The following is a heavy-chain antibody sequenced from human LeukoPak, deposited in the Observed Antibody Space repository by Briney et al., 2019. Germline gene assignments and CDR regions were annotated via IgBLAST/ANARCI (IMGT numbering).Heavy chain of an antibody. CDR2: IYSGGNT. V-gene: IGHV3-66*01. CDR1: GLTVSSNY. CDR3: ARVFISSLCSGGNCLHAFDI. Sequence: GGSLRLSCAASGLTVSSNYMSWVRQAPGKGLEWVSVIYSGGNTYYADSVKGRFTISRDNSKNTLYLQMNSLRAEDTAVYYCARVFISSLCSGGNCLHAFDIWGQGTVVTVSS. J-gene: IGHJ3*02. D-gene: IGHD2-15*01.